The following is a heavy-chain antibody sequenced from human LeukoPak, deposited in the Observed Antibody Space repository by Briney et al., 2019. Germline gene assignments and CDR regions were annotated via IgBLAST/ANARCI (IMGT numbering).Heavy chain of an antibody. D-gene: IGHD1-1*01. CDR1: GYTFTGYY. CDR2: INPNSGGT. V-gene: IGHV1-2*02. Sequence: ASVKVSCEASGYTFTGYYMQWVRQAPGQGLEWMGWINPNSGGTDYAQKFQGRVTMTRDTSISTAYMELSSLTSDDTAVYYCARDSVERRPGFDIWGPGTMVTVSS. CDR3: ARDSVERRPGFDI. J-gene: IGHJ3*02.